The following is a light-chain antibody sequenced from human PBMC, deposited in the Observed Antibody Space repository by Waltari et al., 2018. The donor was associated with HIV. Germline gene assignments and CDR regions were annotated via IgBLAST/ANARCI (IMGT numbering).Light chain of an antibody. CDR1: NSNIARHG. V-gene: IGLV1-44*01. J-gene: IGLJ3*02. CDR2: RNN. CDR3: AAWDDALGGQGV. Sequence: QSVLTQPPSVSAPPGQTVTISCSGSNSNIARHGVHWFQQLPGRAPKLLIYRNNNRPAGVPDRFSGSRSGTSASLAIRWLQSEDEADYYCAAWDDALGGQGVFGGGTKLTVL.